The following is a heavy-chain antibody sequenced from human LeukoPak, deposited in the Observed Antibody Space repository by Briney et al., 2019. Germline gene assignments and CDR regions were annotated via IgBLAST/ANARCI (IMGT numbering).Heavy chain of an antibody. D-gene: IGHD2-15*01. V-gene: IGHV3-23*01. CDR3: AKDPPIVVVVAATRGVDY. Sequence: QPGGSLRLSCAASGFTFSSYAVSWVRQAPGKGLEWVSAISGSGGSTYYADSVKGRFTISRDNSKNTLYLQMNSLRAEDTAVYYCAKDPPIVVVVAATRGVDYWGQGTLVTVSS. J-gene: IGHJ4*02. CDR2: ISGSGGST. CDR1: GFTFSSYA.